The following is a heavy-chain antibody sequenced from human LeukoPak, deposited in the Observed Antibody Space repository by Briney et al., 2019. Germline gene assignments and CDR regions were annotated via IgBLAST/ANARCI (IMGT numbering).Heavy chain of an antibody. Sequence: GGSLRLSCAATGFTFSSYGMHWARQAPGKGLEWVAVISYDGSNKYYADSVKGRFTISRDNSKNTLYLQMNSLRAEDTAVYYCAKDCSYYYGSGSYSDYWGQGTLVTVSS. CDR1: GFTFSSYG. CDR2: ISYDGSNK. J-gene: IGHJ4*02. V-gene: IGHV3-30*18. CDR3: AKDCSYYYGSGSYSDY. D-gene: IGHD3-10*01.